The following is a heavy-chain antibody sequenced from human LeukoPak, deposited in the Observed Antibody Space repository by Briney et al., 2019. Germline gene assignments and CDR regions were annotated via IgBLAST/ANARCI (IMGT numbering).Heavy chain of an antibody. CDR2: IYYTGGT. Sequence: SETLSLTCTLSGDSTNAYYWGWIRQSPGKGLQYIGYIYYTGGTHYSPSLHSRVTMSIDTSKNQFSLKLHSVTAADTAMYYCARVWDGPRGTHFDFWGQGTLVTVSS. CDR3: ARVWDGPRGTHFDF. D-gene: IGHD3-16*01. J-gene: IGHJ4*02. V-gene: IGHV4-59*01. CDR1: GDSTNAYY.